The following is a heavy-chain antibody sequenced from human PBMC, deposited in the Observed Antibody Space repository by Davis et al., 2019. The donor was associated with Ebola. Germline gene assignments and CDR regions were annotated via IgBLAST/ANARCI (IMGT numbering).Heavy chain of an antibody. CDR2: ISSSSSYI. CDR1: GFTFSSYS. CDR3: ARELDSNYMDV. V-gene: IGHV3-21*01. Sequence: GESLKISCAASGFTFSSYSMNWVRQAPGKGLEWVSSISSSSSYIYYADSVKGRFTISRDNAKNSLYLQMNSLRAEDTAVYYCARELDSNYMDVWGKGTTVTVSS. D-gene: IGHD2-2*03. J-gene: IGHJ6*03.